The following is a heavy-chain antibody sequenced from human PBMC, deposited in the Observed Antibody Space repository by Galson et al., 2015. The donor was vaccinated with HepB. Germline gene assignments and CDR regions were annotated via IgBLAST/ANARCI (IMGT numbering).Heavy chain of an antibody. J-gene: IGHJ6*02. CDR1: GFTFSSYS. V-gene: IGHV3-48*04. CDR3: AREEDILTGSEWYGMDV. Sequence: SLRLSCAASGFTFSSYSMNWVRQAPGKGLEWVSYISSSSSTIYYADFVKGRFTISRDNAKNSLYLQVNSLRAEDTAVYYCAREEDILTGSEWYGMDVWGQGTTVTVSS. CDR2: ISSSSSTI. D-gene: IGHD3-9*01.